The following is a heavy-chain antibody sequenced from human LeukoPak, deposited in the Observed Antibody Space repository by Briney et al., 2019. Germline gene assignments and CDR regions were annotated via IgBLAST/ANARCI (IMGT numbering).Heavy chain of an antibody. V-gene: IGHV3-66*02. CDR2: IYSGGST. D-gene: IGHD3-22*01. CDR3: AREFTYFYDSSGYYDPGYFGY. CDR1: GFTVSSNY. Sequence: GGSLRLSCAASGFTVSSNYMTWVRQAPGKGLEWVSVIYSGGSTYYTDSVKGRFTISRDNSKNTLYLQMNSLRAEDTAVYYCAREFTYFYDSSGYYDPGYFGYWGQGTLVTVSS. J-gene: IGHJ4*02.